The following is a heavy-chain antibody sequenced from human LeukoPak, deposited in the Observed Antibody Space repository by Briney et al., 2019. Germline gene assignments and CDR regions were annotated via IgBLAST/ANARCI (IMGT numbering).Heavy chain of an antibody. Sequence: SQTLSLTCAISGDSVSINSAAWNWIRQSPSRGLEWLGRTHYRSKWYNDYAVSVKSRITINPDTSKNQFSLQLNSVTPEDTAVYYCAREQAVAGTRWFDPWGQGTLVTVSS. CDR3: AREQAVAGTRWFDP. CDR2: THYRSKWYN. CDR1: GDSVSINSAA. D-gene: IGHD6-19*01. J-gene: IGHJ5*02. V-gene: IGHV6-1*01.